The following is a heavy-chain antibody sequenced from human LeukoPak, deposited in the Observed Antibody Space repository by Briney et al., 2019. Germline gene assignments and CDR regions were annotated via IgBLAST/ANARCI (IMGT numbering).Heavy chain of an antibody. J-gene: IGHJ4*02. CDR1: VFTFSSYG. CDR3: AKETSSGWHNLDY. V-gene: IGHV3-30*18. CDR2: ISYDGSKK. Sequence: GRSLRLSCAASVFTFSSYGMHWVRQAPGKGLEWVAVISYDGSKKYYADSVKGRFTISRDNSRNTLYLQMSNLRPEDTAVYYCAKETSSGWHNLDYWGQGTLVTVSS. D-gene: IGHD6-19*01.